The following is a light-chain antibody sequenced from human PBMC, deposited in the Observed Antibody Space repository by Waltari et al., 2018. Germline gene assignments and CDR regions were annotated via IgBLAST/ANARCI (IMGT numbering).Light chain of an antibody. Sequence: IQLTQSPSSLSASVGDRVTITCRASQGISNYVAWYQQKPGKAPKLLIYAASTLQSGVPSRFSGNGYGTDFTLAISSLHPEDFATYYCQQLNSYQWTFGQGTKVEIK. J-gene: IGKJ1*01. CDR2: AAS. CDR1: QGISNY. V-gene: IGKV1-9*01. CDR3: QQLNSYQWT.